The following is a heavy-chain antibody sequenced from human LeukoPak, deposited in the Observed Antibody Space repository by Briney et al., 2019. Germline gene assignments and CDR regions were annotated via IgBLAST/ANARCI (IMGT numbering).Heavy chain of an antibody. D-gene: IGHD3-16*01. CDR1: GSTFSRYR. CDR3: ARGGGLDV. CDR2: INHNGNVN. V-gene: IGHV3-7*03. Sequence: GGSLRLSCAASGSTFSRYRMNWVRQAPGKGLEWVASINHNGNVNYYVDSVKGRFTISRDNAKNSLYLQMSNLRAEDTAVYFCARGGGLDVWGQGATVTVSS. J-gene: IGHJ6*02.